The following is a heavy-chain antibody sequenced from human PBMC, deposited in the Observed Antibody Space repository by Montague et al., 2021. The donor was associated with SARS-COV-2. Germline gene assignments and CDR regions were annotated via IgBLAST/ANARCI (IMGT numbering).Heavy chain of an antibody. CDR3: ARGRYSSSWYGTKYYFDY. Sequence: SETRSLTCAVYGGSFGGDYWSWIRQPPGKGLEWIGEITHSGSTNYNPSLKIRVTISLDTSTNQFSLKLSSVTAADTAVYYCARGRYSSSWYGTKYYFDYWGQGTLVTVSS. D-gene: IGHD6-13*01. CDR1: GGSFGGDY. V-gene: IGHV4-34*01. J-gene: IGHJ4*02. CDR2: ITHSGST.